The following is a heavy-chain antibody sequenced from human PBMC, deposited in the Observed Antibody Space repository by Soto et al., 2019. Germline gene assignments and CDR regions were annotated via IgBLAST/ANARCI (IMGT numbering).Heavy chain of an antibody. D-gene: IGHD3-16*01. Sequence: QVQLVESGGGVVQPGTSLRLSCVGSGFTFRSYVIHWVRQAPGTGLEWVALTSYDGSNNFYGDSVKGRFTISRDNSRNTVELPMDSLRLEDTALYYCARWGTTGGLDVWGQGTLVSVSS. CDR1: GFTFRSYV. V-gene: IGHV3-33*05. CDR3: ARWGTTGGLDV. CDR2: TSYDGSNN. J-gene: IGHJ4*02.